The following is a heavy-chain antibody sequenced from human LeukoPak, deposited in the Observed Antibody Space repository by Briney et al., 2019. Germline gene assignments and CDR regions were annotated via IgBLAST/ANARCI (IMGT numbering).Heavy chain of an antibody. CDR2: IYSGGST. V-gene: IGHV3-53*01. Sequence: GGSLRLSCAASGVTVSSNDMGWVRQAPGKGLEWVSVIYSGGSTYYADSVKGRFTISRDNSKNTLYLQMNSLRAEDTAVYYCATDIVATGDYWGQGTLVTVSS. CDR3: ATDIVATGDY. J-gene: IGHJ4*02. D-gene: IGHD5-12*01. CDR1: GVTVSSND.